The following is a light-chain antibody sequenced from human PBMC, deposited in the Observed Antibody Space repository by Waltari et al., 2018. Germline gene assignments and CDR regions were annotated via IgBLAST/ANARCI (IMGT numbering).Light chain of an antibody. CDR1: QSISSY. Sequence: DIQMTQSPSSLSASVGDRVTITCRASQSISSYLNWYQQKPGKAPKLLIYAASSLQSGVPSRVSGSGSGTDFTLTINSLQPEDFATYYCQQSHSTPWTFGQGTKVEIK. V-gene: IGKV1-39*01. CDR2: AAS. J-gene: IGKJ1*01. CDR3: QQSHSTPWT.